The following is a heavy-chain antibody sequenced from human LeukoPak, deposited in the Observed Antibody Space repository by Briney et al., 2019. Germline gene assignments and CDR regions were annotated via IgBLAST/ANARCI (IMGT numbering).Heavy chain of an antibody. V-gene: IGHV1-69*01. CDR2: IIPIFGTA. Sequence: GPSVKVSCKASGGTFSSYAISWVRQAPGQGLEWMGGIIPIFGTANYAQKFQGRVTITADESTSTAYMGLSSLRSEDTAVYYCARSGLELKGNSYYYYYMDVWGKGTTVTVSS. CDR3: ARSGLELKGNSYYYYYMDV. CDR1: GGTFSSYA. D-gene: IGHD1-26*01. J-gene: IGHJ6*03.